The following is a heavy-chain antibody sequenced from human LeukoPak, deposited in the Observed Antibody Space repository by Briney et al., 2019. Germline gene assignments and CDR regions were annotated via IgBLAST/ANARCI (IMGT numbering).Heavy chain of an antibody. Sequence: PGGSLRLSCAASGFTFSSIAMSWVPQAPDKGLEWVSTISGSGGGTYYADSVKGRFTISGDDSKNTLYLQMNSLRADDTAVYYCAKDLGRYRNNFFDYWGQGNLVTVSS. CDR3: AKDLGRYRNNFFDY. V-gene: IGHV3-23*01. CDR1: GFTFSSIA. D-gene: IGHD1-26*01. J-gene: IGHJ4*02. CDR2: ISGSGGGT.